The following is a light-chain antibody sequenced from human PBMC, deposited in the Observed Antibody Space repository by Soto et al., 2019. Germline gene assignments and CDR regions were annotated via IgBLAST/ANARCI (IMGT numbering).Light chain of an antibody. CDR2: GAT. CDR1: QRVSGSS. CDR3: QQYGNSPS. Sequence: VLTQSPGILSLSPGDRATLSCRSSQRVSGSSLAWHQQKPGQAPRVLFYGATTRATGVPDRFSANGSGADFTLTISRLEPGDFGVYHCQQYGNSPSFGPGTKLEIK. V-gene: IGKV3-20*01. J-gene: IGKJ2*01.